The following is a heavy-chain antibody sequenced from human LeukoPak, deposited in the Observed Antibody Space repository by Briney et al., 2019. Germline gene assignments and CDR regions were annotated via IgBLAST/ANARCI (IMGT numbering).Heavy chain of an antibody. CDR3: AKLWTRSWTTVTPTQDY. V-gene: IGHV3-23*01. Sequence: PGGSLRLSCAASGFTFSNYAMSWVRQAPGKGLEWVSSINGRGGSTYYADSVKGRFTISRDNSKNTLYLQMNSLRAEDTAVYYCAKLWTRSWTTVTPTQDYWGQGTLVTVSS. J-gene: IGHJ4*02. D-gene: IGHD4-17*01. CDR2: INGRGGST. CDR1: GFTFSNYA.